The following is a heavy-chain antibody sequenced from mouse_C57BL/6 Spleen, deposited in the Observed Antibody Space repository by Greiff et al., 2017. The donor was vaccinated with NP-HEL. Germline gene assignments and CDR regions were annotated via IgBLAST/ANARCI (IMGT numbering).Heavy chain of an antibody. J-gene: IGHJ2*01. CDR2: IDPENGDT. V-gene: IGHV14-4*01. D-gene: IGHD1-1*01. CDR1: GFNIKDDY. CDR3: TTDYYGSPYYFDY. Sequence: EVQLQQSGAELVRPGASVKLSCTASGFNIKDDYMHWVKQRPEQGLEWIGWIDPENGDTEYASKFQGKATITADTSSNTAYLQLSSLTSEDTAVYYCTTDYYGSPYYFDYWGQGTTLTVSS.